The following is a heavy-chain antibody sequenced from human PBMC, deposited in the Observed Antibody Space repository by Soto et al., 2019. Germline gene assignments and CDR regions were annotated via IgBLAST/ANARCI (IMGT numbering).Heavy chain of an antibody. D-gene: IGHD3-22*01. CDR2: IYYSGST. J-gene: IGHJ5*02. CDR3: AGVNYYDSRNNWFDP. V-gene: IGHV4-59*01. Sequence: PSETLSLTCTGSGGSISSYYWSWIRQPPGKGLEWIGYIYYSGSTNYNPSLKSRVTISVDTSKNQFSLKLSSVTAADTAVYYCAGVNYYDSRNNWFDPWGQGTLVTVSS. CDR1: GGSISSYY.